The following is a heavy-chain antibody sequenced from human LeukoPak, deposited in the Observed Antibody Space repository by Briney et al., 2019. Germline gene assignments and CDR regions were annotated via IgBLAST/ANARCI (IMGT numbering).Heavy chain of an antibody. V-gene: IGHV1-69*13. CDR3: ARKAAAGTFEYFQH. J-gene: IGHJ1*01. D-gene: IGHD6-13*01. CDR2: IIPIFGTA. Sequence: SVKVSCKASGGTFSNYAISWVRQAPGQGLEWMGGIIPIFGTANYAQKFQGRVTITADESTSTAYMELSSLRSEDTAVYYCARKAAAGTFEYFQHWGQGTLVTVSS. CDR1: GGTFSNYA.